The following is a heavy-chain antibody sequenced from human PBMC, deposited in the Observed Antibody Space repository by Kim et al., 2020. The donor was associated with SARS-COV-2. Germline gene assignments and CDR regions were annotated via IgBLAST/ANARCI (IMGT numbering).Heavy chain of an antibody. Sequence: NYEQKFQGRVTMTTDTSTRTGNMELRSLRSDDTAVYYCARGGSGYSGMDVWGQGTTVIVSS. J-gene: IGHJ6*02. CDR3: ARGGSGYSGMDV. V-gene: IGHV1-18*01. D-gene: IGHD3-10*01.